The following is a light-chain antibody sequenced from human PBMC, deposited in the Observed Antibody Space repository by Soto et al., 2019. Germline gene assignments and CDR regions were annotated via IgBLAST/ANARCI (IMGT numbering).Light chain of an antibody. J-gene: IGKJ2*01. CDR2: RAS. CDR1: QSISTL. Sequence: DIQLTQSPSTLSAYVGERVTITCRASQSISTLLAWYQKNPGKAPNLLLYRASNLHTGVPSRFSGSGSGTECTLTINSMPPDDFATYYCQHYRCRAYTFGHWTKLEI. CDR3: QHYRCRAYT. V-gene: IGKV1-5*03.